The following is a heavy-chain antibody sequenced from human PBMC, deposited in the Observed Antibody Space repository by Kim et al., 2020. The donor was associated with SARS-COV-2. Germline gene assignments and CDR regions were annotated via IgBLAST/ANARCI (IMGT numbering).Heavy chain of an antibody. CDR3: ARDATSIPMIVVAQGGAFDI. V-gene: IGHV3-11*06. J-gene: IGHJ3*02. D-gene: IGHD3-22*01. Sequence: GRFTISRDNARNSLYLQMNSLRAEHTAVYYCARDATSIPMIVVAQGGAFDIWGQGTMVTVSS.